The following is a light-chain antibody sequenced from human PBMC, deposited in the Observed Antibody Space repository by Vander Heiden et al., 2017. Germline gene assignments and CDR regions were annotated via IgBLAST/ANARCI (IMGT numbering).Light chain of an antibody. V-gene: IGLV2-8*01. J-gene: IGLJ2*01. CDR2: EVS. CDR1: SSDVGGYNY. Sequence: QSALTQPPSASGSPGQSVTISCTGTSSDVGGYNYVSWYQQHPGKASKLMIYEVSKRPSGVPDRFSGSKSGNTASLTVSGLQAEDEADYYCSSYAGSNILFGGGTKLTVL. CDR3: SSYAGSNIL.